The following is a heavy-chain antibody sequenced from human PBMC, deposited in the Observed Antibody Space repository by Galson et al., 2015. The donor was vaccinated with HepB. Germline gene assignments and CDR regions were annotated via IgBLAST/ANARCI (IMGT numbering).Heavy chain of an antibody. Sequence: SLRLSCAASGFTFSSYAMHWVRQAPGKGLEWVAVISYDGSNKYYADSVKGRFTISRDNSKNTLYLQMNSLRAEDTAVYYCARVKDILTGYGGTPTYWGQGTLVTVSS. J-gene: IGHJ4*02. CDR2: ISYDGSNK. D-gene: IGHD3-9*01. CDR1: GFTFSSYA. V-gene: IGHV3-30*04. CDR3: ARVKDILTGYGGTPTY.